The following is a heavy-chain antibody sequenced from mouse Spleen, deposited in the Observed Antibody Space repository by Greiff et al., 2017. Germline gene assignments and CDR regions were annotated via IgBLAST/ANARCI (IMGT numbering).Heavy chain of an antibody. CDR1: GFTFSSYA. CDR2: ISSGGSYT. CDR3: ARRDYGNYYFDY. Sequence: DVKLVESGGGLVKPGGSLKLSCAASGFTFSSYAMSWVRQTPEKRLEWVATISSGGSYTYYPDSVKGRFTISRDNAKNTLYLQMSSLRSEDTAMYYCARRDYGNYYFDYWGQGTTLTVSS. D-gene: IGHD2-1*01. V-gene: IGHV5-9-1*01. J-gene: IGHJ2*01.